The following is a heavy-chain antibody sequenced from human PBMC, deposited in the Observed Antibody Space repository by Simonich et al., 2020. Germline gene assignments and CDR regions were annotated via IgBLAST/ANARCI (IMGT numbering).Heavy chain of an antibody. D-gene: IGHD7-27*01. Sequence: EVQLVESGGGLVQPGGSLRLSCAASGFTFSSYWMSWVRQAPGKGLEWVANIKQDGSEKYYVDSVKGRFTISRDNAKNSRYLQMNRLRAEDTAVYYCARDGLGTAYYYYMDVWGKGTTVTVSS. CDR1: GFTFSSYW. CDR2: IKQDGSEK. J-gene: IGHJ6*03. V-gene: IGHV3-7*01. CDR3: ARDGLGTAYYYYMDV.